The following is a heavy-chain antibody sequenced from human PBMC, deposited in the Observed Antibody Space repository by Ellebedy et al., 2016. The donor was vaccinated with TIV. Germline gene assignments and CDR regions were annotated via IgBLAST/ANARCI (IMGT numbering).Heavy chain of an antibody. D-gene: IGHD3-10*01. V-gene: IGHV6-1*01. CDR3: ARDLFAFGSKSQEIFDY. CDR1: GDSVSSNSAA. Sequence: SETLSLXXAISGDSVSSNSAAWNWIRQSPSRGLEWLGRTYYRSKWYNDYAVSVKSRITINPDTSKNQFSLQLNSVTPEDTAVYYCARDLFAFGSKSQEIFDYWGQGTLVTVSS. J-gene: IGHJ4*02. CDR2: TYYRSKWYN.